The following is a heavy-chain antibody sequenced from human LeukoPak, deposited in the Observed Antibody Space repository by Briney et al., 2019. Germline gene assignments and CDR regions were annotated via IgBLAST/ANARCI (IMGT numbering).Heavy chain of an antibody. V-gene: IGHV5-51*01. CDR1: GYTFANYW. J-gene: IGHJ4*02. D-gene: IGHD1-26*01. CDR2: IYPADSET. CDR3: GRKISGSYYGLDY. Sequence: GESLKISCKGSGYTFANYWIGWVRQMPGKGLEWMGIIYPADSETRYNPSFQGQVTISVDKSISTAYLQWGSLKASDTAIYYCGRKISGSYYGLDYWGQGTLVTVSS.